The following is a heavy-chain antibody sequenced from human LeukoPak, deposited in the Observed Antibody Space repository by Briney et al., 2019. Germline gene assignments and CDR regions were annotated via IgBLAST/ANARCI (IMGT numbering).Heavy chain of an antibody. CDR3: AHHVLSCYLNYWYFDL. D-gene: IGHD3-10*01. J-gene: IGHJ2*01. CDR1: GGSISSRSYF. Sequence: NPSETLSLTCTLSGGSISSRSYFGGWIRQPPGKGLEWIGSIYYSGSTYYNPSLKSRVTISVDTSKNQFSLKLSSVTAADTAVYYCAHHVLSCYLNYWYFDLWGRGTLVTVSS. CDR2: IYYSGST. V-gene: IGHV4-39*01.